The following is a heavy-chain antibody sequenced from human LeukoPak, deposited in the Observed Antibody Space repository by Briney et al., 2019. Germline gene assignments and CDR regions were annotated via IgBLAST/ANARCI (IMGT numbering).Heavy chain of an antibody. V-gene: IGHV3-21*01. Sequence: GGSLRLSCAASGFTFSSYSMNWVRQAPGKGLEWVSSISSSSSYIYYADSVKGRFTISRDNAKNSLYLQMNSLRAEDTAVYYCAREGTGIAAAGDAFDIWGQGTMVTVSS. CDR1: GFTFSSYS. J-gene: IGHJ3*02. CDR2: ISSSSSYI. D-gene: IGHD6-13*01. CDR3: AREGTGIAAAGDAFDI.